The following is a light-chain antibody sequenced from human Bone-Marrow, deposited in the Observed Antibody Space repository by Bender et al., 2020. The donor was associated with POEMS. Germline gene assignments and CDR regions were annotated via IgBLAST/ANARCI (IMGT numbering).Light chain of an antibody. V-gene: IGLV1-40*01. Sequence: QSVVTQPPSLSEAPRQRVTISCSGSSSNIGNHGVNWYQQAPGTAPKLLIYGNTNRPSGVPDRFSGSKSATSASLAITGLQAEDEADYYCQSYDNSLNESLFGGGTKLTVL. CDR3: QSYDNSLNESL. CDR2: GNT. J-gene: IGLJ3*02. CDR1: SSNIGNHG.